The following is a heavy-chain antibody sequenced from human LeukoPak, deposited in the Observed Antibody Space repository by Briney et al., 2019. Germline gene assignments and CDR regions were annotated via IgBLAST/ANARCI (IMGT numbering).Heavy chain of an antibody. CDR2: INHSGST. J-gene: IGHJ5*02. CDR3: ARAGYCSSTSCYTGKRFDP. Sequence: PSETLSLTCAVYGGSFSGYYWSWIRQPPGKGLEWIGEINHSGSTNYNPSLKSRVTISVDTSKNQFSLKLSSVTAADTAVYYCARAGYCSSTSCYTGKRFDPWGQGTLVTVSS. D-gene: IGHD2-2*02. CDR1: GGSFSGYY. V-gene: IGHV4-34*01.